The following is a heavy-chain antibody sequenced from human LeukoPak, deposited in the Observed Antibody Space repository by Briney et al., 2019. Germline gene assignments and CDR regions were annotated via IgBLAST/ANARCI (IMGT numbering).Heavy chain of an antibody. CDR1: GYTFTSYY. J-gene: IGHJ4*02. CDR2: INPSGGST. D-gene: IGHD3-22*01. CDR3: ARSKTYYYDSSGYYPLDY. Sequence: GASVKVSCKASGYTFTSYYMHRVRQAPGQGLEWMGIINPSGGSTSYAQKFQGRVTMTRDTSTSTVYMELSSLRSEDTAVYYCARSKTYYYDSSGYYPLDYWGQGTLVTVSS. V-gene: IGHV1-46*01.